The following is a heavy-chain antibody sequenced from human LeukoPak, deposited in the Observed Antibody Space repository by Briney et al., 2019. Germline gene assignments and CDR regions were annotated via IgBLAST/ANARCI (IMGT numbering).Heavy chain of an antibody. CDR3: AKVNYYESSDIGLFDY. V-gene: IGHV3-23*01. CDR2: ISGSGTST. Sequence: GGSLRLSCAASGFTFSSYAMHWVRQAPGKGLEWVSGISGSGTSTFYADSVRGRFTISRDHSKNTLYLQMNSLRAGDTAVYYCAKVNYYESSDIGLFDYWGQGTLVTVSS. J-gene: IGHJ4*02. CDR1: GFTFSSYA. D-gene: IGHD3-22*01.